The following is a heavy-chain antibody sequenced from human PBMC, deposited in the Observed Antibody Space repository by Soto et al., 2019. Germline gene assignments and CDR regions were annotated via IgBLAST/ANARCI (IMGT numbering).Heavy chain of an antibody. J-gene: IGHJ4*02. D-gene: IGHD3-22*01. V-gene: IGHV3-23*01. CDR3: AKLSDMYVVVIHCDY. CDR1: GFALSSYA. CDR2: ISADGRGT. Sequence: EAQLLESGGGLVQPGGSLRLSCAASGFALSSYAMSWVRQAPGKGLEWVSAISADGRGTYYADSVKGRFTISRDTSKNTLYLQMNSLRAEDTAVYYCAKLSDMYVVVIHCDYWGQGTLVTVSS.